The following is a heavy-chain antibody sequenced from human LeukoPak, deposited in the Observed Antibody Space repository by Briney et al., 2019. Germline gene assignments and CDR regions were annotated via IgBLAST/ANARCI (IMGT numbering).Heavy chain of an antibody. V-gene: IGHV3-23*01. CDR3: ASQRIAAATHFDY. J-gene: IGHJ4*02. CDR2: ISGSGGST. CDR1: GFTFSSYA. Sequence: AGSLRLSCAASGFTFSSYAMSWVRQAPGKGLEWVSAISGSGGSTYYADSVKGRFTISRDNSKNTLYLQMNSLTAEDTAVYYCASQRIAAATHFDYWGQGTLVTVSS. D-gene: IGHD6-13*01.